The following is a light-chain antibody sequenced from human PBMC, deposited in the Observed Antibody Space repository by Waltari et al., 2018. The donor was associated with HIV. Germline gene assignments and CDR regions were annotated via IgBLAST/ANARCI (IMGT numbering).Light chain of an antibody. V-gene: IGKV3-20*01. CDR1: QSVSSNS. CDR3: QQSGSSIT. CDR2: DTS. Sequence: EIVLTQSPGTLSLSPGERATLSCRASQSVSSNSLAWYQQRPGQAPRLLIYDTSRRATGIPDRFSGSGSGTDFTVSISRLEPEEFALYYCQQSGSSITFGQGTRLEIK. J-gene: IGKJ5*01.